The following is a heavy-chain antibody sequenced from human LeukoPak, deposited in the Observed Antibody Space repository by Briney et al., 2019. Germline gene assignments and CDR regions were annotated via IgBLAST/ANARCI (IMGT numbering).Heavy chain of an antibody. CDR2: IIPIFGTA. D-gene: IGHD3-22*01. CDR1: GGTFSSYA. J-gene: IGHJ4*02. CDR3: VSRHYYDSSGEIDY. Sequence: GSSVMVSCKASGGTFSSYAISWVRQAPGQGLEWMGRIIPIFGTANYAQKFQGRVTITTDESTSTAYMELSSLRSEDTAVYYCVSRHYYDSSGEIDYWGQGTLVTVSS. V-gene: IGHV1-69*05.